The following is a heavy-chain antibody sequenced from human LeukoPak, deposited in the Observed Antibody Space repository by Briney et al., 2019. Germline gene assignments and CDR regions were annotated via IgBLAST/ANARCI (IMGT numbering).Heavy chain of an antibody. V-gene: IGHV1-69*13. CDR2: IIPIFGTA. D-gene: IGHD1-26*01. CDR3: ARDFFMAGIVGATTWILPDY. J-gene: IGHJ4*02. CDR1: GGTFSSYA. Sequence: ASVKVSCKASGGTFSSYAIGWVRQAPGQGLEWMGGIIPIFGTANYAQKFQGRVTITADESTSTAYMELSSLRSEDTAVYYCARDFFMAGIVGATTWILPDYWGQGTLVTVSS.